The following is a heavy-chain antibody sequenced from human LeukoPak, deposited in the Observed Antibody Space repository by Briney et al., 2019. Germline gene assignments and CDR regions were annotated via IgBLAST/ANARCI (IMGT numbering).Heavy chain of an antibody. CDR2: INPNSGGT. V-gene: IGHV1-2*04. CDR1: GYTFTGYY. Sequence: ASVKVSCKASGYTFTGYYMHWVRQAPGQGLEWMGWINPNSGGTNYAQKFQGWVTMTRDTSISTAYMELSRLRSDDTAVYCCARARGTYYYDSSGYYYDYWGQGTLVTVSS. J-gene: IGHJ4*02. D-gene: IGHD3-22*01. CDR3: ARARGTYYYDSSGYYYDY.